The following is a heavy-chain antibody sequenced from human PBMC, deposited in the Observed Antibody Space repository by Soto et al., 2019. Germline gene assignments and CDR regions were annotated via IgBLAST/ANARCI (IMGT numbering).Heavy chain of an antibody. Sequence: QVQLVESGGGVVQPGRSLRLSCAASGFTFSSYGMHWVRQAPGKGLEWVAVISYDGSNKYYADSVKGRFTISRDNSKNTLYLQMNGLRAEDTAVYYCAKDRGGYFDYWGQGTLVTVSS. V-gene: IGHV3-30*18. CDR2: ISYDGSNK. J-gene: IGHJ4*02. CDR3: AKDRGGYFDY. CDR1: GFTFSSYG. D-gene: IGHD3-10*01.